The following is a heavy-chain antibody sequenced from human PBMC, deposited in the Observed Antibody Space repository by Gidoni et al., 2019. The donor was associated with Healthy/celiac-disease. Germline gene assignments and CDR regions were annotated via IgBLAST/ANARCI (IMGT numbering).Heavy chain of an antibody. CDR3: ARDPNSSGYYSYWYFDL. CDR2: ISYVGSNK. CDR1: GFTFSRYA. Sequence: QVQLVESGGGVVQPGRSLCLSCAASGFTFSRYAMHWVRQAPGNGMEWVAVISYVGSNKNYEDSVKGRFTISRDNYKNKLYLQMNSRRAEDTAVYYCARDPNSSGYYSYWYFDLWGRGTLVTVSS. D-gene: IGHD3-22*01. V-gene: IGHV3-30*04. J-gene: IGHJ2*01.